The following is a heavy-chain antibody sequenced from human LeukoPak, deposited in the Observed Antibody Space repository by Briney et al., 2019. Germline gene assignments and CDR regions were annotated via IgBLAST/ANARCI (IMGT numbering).Heavy chain of an antibody. J-gene: IGHJ4*02. CDR2: INHSGNT. D-gene: IGHD3-3*01. CDR1: GGSFSGYY. Sequence: SETLSLTCAVYGGSFSGYYWSWIRQAPGKGLEWIGEINHSGNTNYNPSLKSRVTISVDTSKNQISLKLSSVTAADTAVYYCARQQDDFWSGYVFDYWGQGTLVTVSS. V-gene: IGHV4-34*01. CDR3: ARQQDDFWSGYVFDY.